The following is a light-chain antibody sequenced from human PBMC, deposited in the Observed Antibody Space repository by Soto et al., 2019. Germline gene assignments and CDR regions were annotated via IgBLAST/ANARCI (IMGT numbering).Light chain of an antibody. CDR1: SRDVGGYNY. CDR3: SSYTSSSTLYV. V-gene: IGLV2-14*01. Sequence: QSVLHQPASVSGSPGQSITISCTGTSRDVGGYNYVSWYQQHPGKAPKLMIYDVSNRPSGVSNRFSGSKSGNTASLTISGLQAEDEADYYCSSYTSSSTLYVFGTGTKVTVL. CDR2: DVS. J-gene: IGLJ1*01.